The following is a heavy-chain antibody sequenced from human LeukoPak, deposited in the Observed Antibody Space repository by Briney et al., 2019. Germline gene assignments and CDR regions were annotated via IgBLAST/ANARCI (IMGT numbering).Heavy chain of an antibody. CDR2: INSDGSST. Sequence: GGSLRLSCAASRFTFSTYWMHWVRQAPGKGLVWVSRINSDGSSTGYADSVKGRFTISRDNAKNTLCLQMNSLRAEDTAVYYCAKDGGLIAAEVDYWGQGTLVTVSS. CDR1: RFTFSTYW. D-gene: IGHD6-25*01. CDR3: AKDGGLIAAEVDY. J-gene: IGHJ4*02. V-gene: IGHV3-74*01.